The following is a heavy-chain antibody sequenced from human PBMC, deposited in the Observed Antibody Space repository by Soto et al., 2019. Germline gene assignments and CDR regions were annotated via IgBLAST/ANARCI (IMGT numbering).Heavy chain of an antibody. Sequence: QVQLQESGPGLVKPSETLSLTCTVSGGSISSYYWSWIRQPPGKGLEWIGYIYNSGRTNYNPSLKSRVTIPVDTSKNQFSLKMSSVTAADTAVYYCARRDGYSFDYWGQGTLVTVSS. V-gene: IGHV4-59*08. CDR2: IYNSGRT. CDR3: ARRDGYSFDY. D-gene: IGHD1-1*01. CDR1: GGSISSYY. J-gene: IGHJ4*02.